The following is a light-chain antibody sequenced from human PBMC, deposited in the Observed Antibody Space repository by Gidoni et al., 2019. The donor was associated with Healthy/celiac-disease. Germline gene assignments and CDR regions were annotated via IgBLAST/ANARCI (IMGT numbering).Light chain of an antibody. CDR2: DAS. V-gene: IGKV3-11*01. J-gene: IGKJ1*01. Sequence: EIVLTQSPATLSLSPGERATLSCRASQRVSSYLAWYQQKPGQAPRLLIYDASNRATGIPARFSGSGSGTDFTLTISSLEPEDFAVYYCQQRSNWPPRGTFGQGTKVEIK. CDR3: QQRSNWPPRGT. CDR1: QRVSSY.